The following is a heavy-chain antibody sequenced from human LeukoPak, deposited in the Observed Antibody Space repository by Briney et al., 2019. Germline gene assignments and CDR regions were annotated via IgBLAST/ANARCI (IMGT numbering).Heavy chain of an antibody. CDR3: AKQVSGGYYFDY. Sequence: GGSLRLSCAASGFIFSSYGMHWVRQAPGKGLEWVAVISNDGSNIYYDVSVKGRFTISRDNAKNTLYLQMNSLRAEDTAVYYCAKQVSGGYYFDYWGQGTLVTVSS. CDR1: GFIFSSYG. J-gene: IGHJ4*02. CDR2: ISNDGSNI. D-gene: IGHD5/OR15-5a*01. V-gene: IGHV3-30*18.